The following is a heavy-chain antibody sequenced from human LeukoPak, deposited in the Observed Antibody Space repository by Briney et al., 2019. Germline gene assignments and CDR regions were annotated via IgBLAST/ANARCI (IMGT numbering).Heavy chain of an antibody. J-gene: IGHJ4*02. D-gene: IGHD3-10*01. CDR3: ARDDYYGSGSYQRFDY. Sequence: ASVKVSCKASGYTFTTYAMHWVRQAPGQRLEWMGWINSGNGNTKYSQKFQDRVTFIRDTSASTACMELSSLRSEDTAVYYCARDDYYGSGSYQRFDYWGQGTLVTVSS. CDR1: GYTFTTYA. CDR2: INSGNGNT. V-gene: IGHV1-3*04.